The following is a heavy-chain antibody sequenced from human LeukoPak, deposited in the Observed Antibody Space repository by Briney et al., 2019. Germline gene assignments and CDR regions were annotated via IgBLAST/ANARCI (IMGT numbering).Heavy chain of an antibody. CDR2: ISGSGGST. V-gene: IGHV3-23*01. CDR3: ASRYSSGWYNWYDP. D-gene: IGHD6-19*01. J-gene: IGHJ5*02. Sequence: GGSLRLSCAASGFTFSSYAMSWVRQAPGKGLEWVSAISGSGGSTYYADSVKGRFTISRDNSKNTLYLQMNSLRAEDTAVYYCASRYSSGWYNWYDPWGQGTLVTVSS. CDR1: GFTFSSYA.